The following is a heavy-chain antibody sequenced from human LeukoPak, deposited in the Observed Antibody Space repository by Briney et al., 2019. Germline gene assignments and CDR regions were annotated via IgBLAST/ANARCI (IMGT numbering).Heavy chain of an antibody. CDR2: ISGRSSLI. CDR3: ARDLYYHDSSGHYLFDY. V-gene: IGHV3-48*04. D-gene: IGHD3-22*01. J-gene: IGHJ4*02. Sequence: GGSLRLSCAASGFTFSSYIMNWVRQAPGKGLEWVSYISGRSSLIYYADSVKGRFTISRDNAKNSLYLQMNSLRAEDTAVYYCARDLYYHDSSGHYLFDYWGQGTLVTVSS. CDR1: GFTFSSYI.